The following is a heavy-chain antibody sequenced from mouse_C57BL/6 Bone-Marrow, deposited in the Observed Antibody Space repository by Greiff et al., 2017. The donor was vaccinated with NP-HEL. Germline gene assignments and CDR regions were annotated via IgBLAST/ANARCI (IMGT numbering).Heavy chain of an antibody. Sequence: EVQLVGPGGGLVKPGGSLKLSCAASGFTFSSYAWSWVRRPPEKRLEGVATISDGGSYTYYPDNVKGRFTISRDNAKNNLYLQMSHLKSEDTAMYYCARDFLNGYWGQGTTLTVSS. CDR2: ISDGGSYT. CDR3: ARDFLNGY. J-gene: IGHJ2*01. CDR1: GFTFSSYA. V-gene: IGHV5-4*01.